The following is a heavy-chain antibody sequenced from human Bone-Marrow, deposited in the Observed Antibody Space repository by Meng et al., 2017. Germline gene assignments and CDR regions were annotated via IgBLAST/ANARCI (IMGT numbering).Heavy chain of an antibody. V-gene: IGHV3-38-3*01. Sequence: GESLKISCAASGFTVSSNEMSWVRQAPGKGLEWVSSISGGSTYYADSRKGRFTISRDNSKNTLHLQMNSLRAEDTAVYYCAKDSGIAAAGNGVDYWGQGTLVTVSS. D-gene: IGHD6-13*01. CDR3: AKDSGIAAAGNGVDY. CDR2: ISGGST. CDR1: GFTVSSNE. J-gene: IGHJ4*02.